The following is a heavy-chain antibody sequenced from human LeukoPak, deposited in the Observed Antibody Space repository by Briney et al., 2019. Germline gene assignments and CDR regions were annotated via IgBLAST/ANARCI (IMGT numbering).Heavy chain of an antibody. CDR1: GFTFSSYS. Sequence: GGSLRLSCAASGFTFSSYSMNWVRQAPGKGLEWVAFVGWDGSEKHYGESVKGRFTISRDNSKNTLDLQMNSLRPEDTAVYYCAKEGASTGWTFGAYWGQGTLVTVSS. D-gene: IGHD6-19*01. CDR3: AKEGASTGWTFGAY. J-gene: IGHJ4*02. CDR2: VGWDGSEK. V-gene: IGHV3-30*02.